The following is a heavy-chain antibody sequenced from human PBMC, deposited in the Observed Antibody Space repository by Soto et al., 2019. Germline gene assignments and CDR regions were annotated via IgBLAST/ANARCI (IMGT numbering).Heavy chain of an antibody. J-gene: IGHJ4*02. D-gene: IGHD3-3*01. CDR3: ARHYDFWTEYLDY. V-gene: IGHV4-59*01. CDR2: IYDTGST. CDR1: GASISSSY. Sequence: SETLSLTCTVSGASISSSYWSWIRQPPGKGLEWIGYIYDTGSTNYNPSLKSRVTISVDTSKNQFSLELSSVTAADTAVYYCARHYDFWTEYLDYCGQGTLVTVSS.